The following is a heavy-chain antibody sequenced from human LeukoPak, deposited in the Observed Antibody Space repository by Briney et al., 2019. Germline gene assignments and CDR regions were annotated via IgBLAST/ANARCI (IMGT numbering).Heavy chain of an antibody. CDR3: ARGIAAAYSLYNWFDP. CDR2: IYTSGST. D-gene: IGHD6-13*01. J-gene: IGHJ5*02. Sequence: SETLSLTCTVSGGSISSGSYYWSWIRQPAGKGLEWIGRIYTSGSTNYNPSLKSRVTISVDTSKNQFSLKLSSVTAADTAVYYCARGIAAAYSLYNWFDPWGQGTLVTVSS. V-gene: IGHV4-61*02. CDR1: GGSISSGSYY.